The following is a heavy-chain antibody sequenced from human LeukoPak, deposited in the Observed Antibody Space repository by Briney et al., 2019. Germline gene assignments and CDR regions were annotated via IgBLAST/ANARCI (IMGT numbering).Heavy chain of an antibody. J-gene: IGHJ4*02. CDR2: IDNDGHGI. V-gene: IGHV3-74*03. CDR3: ARRYCSSTSCLFDY. D-gene: IGHD2-2*01. CDR1: GFTFSDYW. Sequence: GGSLRLSCAASGFTFSDYWMHWVRQGPEKGLELVSRIDNDGHGILYADSVKGRFTISRDNAKNSLYLQMNSLRAEDTAVYYCARRYCSSTSCLFDYWGQGTLVTVSS.